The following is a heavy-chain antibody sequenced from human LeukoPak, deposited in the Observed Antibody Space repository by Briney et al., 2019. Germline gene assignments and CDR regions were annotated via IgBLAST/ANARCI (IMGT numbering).Heavy chain of an antibody. CDR3: AKRGPIYSASPGNYFDY. CDR2: ISGNDDGT. CDR1: RFTFSTCG. J-gene: IGHJ4*02. V-gene: IGHV3-23*01. Sequence: GGSLRLSCTASRFTFSTCGMTWVRQAPGKGLEWVSSISGNDDGTYYADSVKGRFTISRDNSKNTLYLQMNSLRAEDTAIYYCAKRGPIYSASPGNYFDYWGQGTLVTVSS. D-gene: IGHD3-10*01.